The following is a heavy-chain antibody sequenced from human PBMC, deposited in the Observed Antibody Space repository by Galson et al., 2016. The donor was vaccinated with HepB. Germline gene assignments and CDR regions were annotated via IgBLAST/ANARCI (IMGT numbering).Heavy chain of an antibody. CDR2: TWFDGSNS. CDR1: GFTSSTYG. Sequence: SLRLSCAASGFTSSTYGMHWVRQAPGKGLEWVALTWFDGSNSFYADSVKGRFTISRDNARNTLYLQMNSLRAEDTAVYYGARDGGVAGFFALDSWGQGTLVTVSS. D-gene: IGHD6-19*01. CDR3: ARDGGVAGFFALDS. J-gene: IGHJ5*01. V-gene: IGHV3-33*01.